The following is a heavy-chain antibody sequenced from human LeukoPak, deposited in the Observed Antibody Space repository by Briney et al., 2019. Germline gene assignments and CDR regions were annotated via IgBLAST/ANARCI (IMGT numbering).Heavy chain of an antibody. Sequence: PGRSLRLSCAASGFTFSSYAMHWVCQAPGKGLEWVAVISYDGSNKYYSDSVKGRFTISRDNSKNTLYLQMNSLRAEDTAVYYCARLYGGNGYWGQGTLVTVSS. CDR3: ARLYGGNGY. CDR2: ISYDGSNK. J-gene: IGHJ4*02. V-gene: IGHV3-30-3*01. CDR1: GFTFSSYA. D-gene: IGHD4-23*01.